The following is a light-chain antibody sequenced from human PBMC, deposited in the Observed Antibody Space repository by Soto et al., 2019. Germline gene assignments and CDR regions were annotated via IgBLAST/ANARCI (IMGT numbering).Light chain of an antibody. J-gene: IGLJ1*01. Sequence: QSLLTQPSSGNGSAGESITISYPGTSSDVGGYNYVCWYQQHPGKAAKLMIYDVSNRPSGVSNRLSGSKSGNTASLTISGLKAKDEADYYCSSYTSSTTLHCVFGTGTKVTVL. CDR3: SSYTSSTTLHCV. V-gene: IGLV2-14*01. CDR2: DVS. CDR1: SSDVGGYNY.